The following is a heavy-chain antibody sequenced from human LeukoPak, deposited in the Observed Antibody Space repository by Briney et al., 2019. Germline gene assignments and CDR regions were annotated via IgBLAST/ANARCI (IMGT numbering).Heavy chain of an antibody. J-gene: IGHJ6*02. CDR3: ARVLGYCSSTSCYNYYYYGMDV. CDR1: GGSISSYY. V-gene: IGHV4-59*01. CDR2: IYYSGST. D-gene: IGHD2-2*01. Sequence: SETLSLTCTVSGGSISSYYWSWIRQPPGKGLEWIGYIYYSGSTNYNPSLKSRVTISVDTSKNQFFLKLSSVTAADTAVYYCARVLGYCSSTSCYNYYYYGMDVWGQGTTVTVSS.